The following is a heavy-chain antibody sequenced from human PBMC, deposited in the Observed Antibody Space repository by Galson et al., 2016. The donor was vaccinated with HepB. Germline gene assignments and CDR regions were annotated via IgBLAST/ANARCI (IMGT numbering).Heavy chain of an antibody. CDR2: IWSDGHTK. CDR1: GLPFSRDG. J-gene: IGHJ4*02. Sequence: SLRLSCAASGLPFSRDGMHWVRQPPGKGLEWVAVIWSDGHTKFYANSVQGRFTISRDNSKNTLFLQMNSLRAAHTAVYYCARAHTIMLNYFDYWGQGTLVTVSS. D-gene: IGHD3-16*01. CDR3: ARAHTIMLNYFDY. V-gene: IGHV3-33*01.